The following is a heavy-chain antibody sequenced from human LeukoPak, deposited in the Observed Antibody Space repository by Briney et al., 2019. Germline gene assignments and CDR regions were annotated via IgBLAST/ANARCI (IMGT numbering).Heavy chain of an antibody. D-gene: IGHD2-2*01. CDR2: INPNSGGT. CDR1: GYTFTGYY. V-gene: IGHV1-2*02. Sequence: ASVKVSCKASGYTFTGYYMHWVRQAPGQGLEWMGWINPNSGGTNYAQKLQGRVTMTTDTSTSTAYMELRSLRSDDTAVHYRARGDCSSTSCYPTWYYWGQGTLVTVSS. CDR3: ARGDCSSTSCYPTWYY. J-gene: IGHJ4*02.